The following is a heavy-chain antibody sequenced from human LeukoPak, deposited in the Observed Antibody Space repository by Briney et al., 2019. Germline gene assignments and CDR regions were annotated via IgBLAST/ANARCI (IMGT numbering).Heavy chain of an antibody. CDR1: GLTFSSYE. J-gene: IGHJ2*01. Sequence: PGGSLRLSCAASGLTFSSYEMNWVRQAPGKGLEWVSYISSSGSTIYYADSVKGRFTISRDNAKNSLYLQMDSLRAEDTAVYYCVRYYTRPSWYFDLWGRGTLVTVSS. CDR2: ISSSGSTI. V-gene: IGHV3-48*03. CDR3: VRYYTRPSWYFDL. D-gene: IGHD3-10*01.